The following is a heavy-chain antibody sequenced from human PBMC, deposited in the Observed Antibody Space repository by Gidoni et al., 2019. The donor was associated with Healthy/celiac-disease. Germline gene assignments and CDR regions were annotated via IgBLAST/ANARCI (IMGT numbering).Heavy chain of an antibody. CDR1: GFTFSNAW. CDR3: TTDYYGSGSYPDH. D-gene: IGHD3-10*01. CDR2: IKSKTDGGTT. V-gene: IGHV3-15*07. J-gene: IGHJ5*02. Sequence: EVQLVESGGGLVKPGGSLRLSCAASGFTFSNAWMNWVRQAPGKGLEWVGRIKSKTDGGTTDYAAPVKGRFTISRDDSKNTLYLQMNSLKTEDTAVYYCTTDYYGSGSYPDHWGQGTLVTVSS.